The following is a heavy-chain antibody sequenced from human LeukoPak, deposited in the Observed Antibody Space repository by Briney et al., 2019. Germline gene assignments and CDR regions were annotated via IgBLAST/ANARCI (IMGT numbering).Heavy chain of an antibody. J-gene: IGHJ6*02. CDR1: GFTFSNYG. CDR3: AKDIIPLAVAGTGWYYGMDV. Sequence: GGSLRLSCAASGFTFSNYGMHWVRQAPGKGLEWVAFIRYDGSNKYYADSVKGRFTISRDNSKNTLYLQMNSLRAEDTALYYCAKDIIPLAVAGTGWYYGMDVWGQGTTVTVSS. D-gene: IGHD6-19*01. V-gene: IGHV3-30*02. CDR2: IRYDGSNK.